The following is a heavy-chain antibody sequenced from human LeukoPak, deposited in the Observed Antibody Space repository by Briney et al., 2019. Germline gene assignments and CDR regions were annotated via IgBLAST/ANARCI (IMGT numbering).Heavy chain of an antibody. V-gene: IGHV4-4*07. CDR3: ARDPQPHYDSSGYFDY. CDR1: GGSISSYY. Sequence: SETLSLTCTVSGGSISSYYWSWIRQPAGKGLEWIGRIYTSGSTNYNPSLKSRVTMSVDTSKNQFSLKLSSVTAADTAVYYCARDPQPHYDSSGYFDYWGQGTLVTVSS. J-gene: IGHJ4*02. D-gene: IGHD3-22*01. CDR2: IYTSGST.